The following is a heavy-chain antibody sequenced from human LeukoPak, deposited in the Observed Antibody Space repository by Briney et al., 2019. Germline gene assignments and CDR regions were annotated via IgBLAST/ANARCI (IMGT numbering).Heavy chain of an antibody. D-gene: IGHD4-17*01. Sequence: ASVKVSCKAFGYTFTGYYIHWVRQAPARGLEWMGWINPNSGGTNYAQKFQGRVTMTRDTSISTAYMELSSLRSDDTAVYYCARATLPRSDDYAFDYWGQGTLVTVSS. J-gene: IGHJ4*02. CDR3: ARATLPRSDDYAFDY. CDR1: GYTFTGYY. V-gene: IGHV1-2*02. CDR2: INPNSGGT.